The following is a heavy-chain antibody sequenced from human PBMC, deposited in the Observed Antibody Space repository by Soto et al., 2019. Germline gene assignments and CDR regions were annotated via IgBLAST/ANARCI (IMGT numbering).Heavy chain of an antibody. D-gene: IGHD6-19*01. CDR2: INSDGSST. J-gene: IGHJ4*02. Sequence: EVQLVESGGGLVQPGGSLRLSCAASGFTFSSYWMHWVRQAPGKGLVWVSRINSDGSSTSYADSVKGRITISRDNAKTTLYLLMNSLRAEDTAVYYRAVAVAGPTAIGYWGQGTLITVSS. V-gene: IGHV3-74*01. CDR1: GFTFSSYW. CDR3: AVAVAGPTAIGY.